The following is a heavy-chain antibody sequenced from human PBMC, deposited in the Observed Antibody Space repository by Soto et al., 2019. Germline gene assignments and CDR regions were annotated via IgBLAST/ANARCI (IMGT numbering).Heavy chain of an antibody. V-gene: IGHV2-70*13. D-gene: IGHD2-21*02. CDR1: GFSLSTSGMC. CDR2: IDWDDDK. J-gene: IGHJ3*02. CDR3: ARMDSDIGAFDI. Sequence: SGPTLVNPTQTLTLTCTFSGFSLSTSGMCVGWIRQPPGKALEWLALIDWDDDKYYNTSLKTRVTIPKDTSRDQVVLTMTNLDLVDTATYYCARMDSDIGAFDIWGPGTMVTVSS.